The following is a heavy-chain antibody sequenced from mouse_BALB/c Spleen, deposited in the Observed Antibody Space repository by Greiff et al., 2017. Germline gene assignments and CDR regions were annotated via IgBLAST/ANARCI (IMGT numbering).Heavy chain of an antibody. V-gene: IGHV5-12-1*01. CDR1: GFAFSSYD. CDR3: ARGGGNYDY. D-gene: IGHD2-1*01. Sequence: EVHLVESGGGLVKPGGSLKLSCAASGFAFSSYDMSWVRQTPEKRLEWVAYISSGGGSTYYPDTVKGRFTISRDNAKNTLYLQMSSLKSEDTAMYYCARGGGNYDYWGQGTTLTVSS. J-gene: IGHJ2*01. CDR2: ISSGGGST.